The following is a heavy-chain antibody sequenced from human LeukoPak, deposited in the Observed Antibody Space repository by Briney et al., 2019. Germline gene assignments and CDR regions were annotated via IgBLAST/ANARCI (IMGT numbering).Heavy chain of an antibody. D-gene: IGHD5-18*01. V-gene: IGHV4-59*01. CDR2: IYYSGST. J-gene: IGHJ4*02. CDR1: GGSISSYY. CDR3: ASVDTAMETIDY. Sequence: SETLSHTCTVSGGSISSYYWSWIRQPPGKGLEWIGYIYYSGSTNYNPSLKSRVTISVDTSKNQFSLKLSSVTAADTAVYYCASVDTAMETIDYWGQGTLVTVSS.